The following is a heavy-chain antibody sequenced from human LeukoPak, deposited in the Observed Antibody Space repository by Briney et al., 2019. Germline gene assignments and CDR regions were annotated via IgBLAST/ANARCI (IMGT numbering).Heavy chain of an antibody. J-gene: IGHJ4*02. CDR3: AKGSLAGAYNWNDGTGEFDY. CDR2: INWNSGSI. V-gene: IGHV3-9*01. CDR1: GFTFDHYT. D-gene: IGHD1-1*01. Sequence: GGSLRLSCAASGFTFDHYTMHWVRQGPGKGLEWVSGINWNSGSIGYADSVKGRFIISRDNAKNSLYLEMTNVRSEDTALYYCAKGSLAGAYNWNDGTGEFDYWGQGTLVTVSS.